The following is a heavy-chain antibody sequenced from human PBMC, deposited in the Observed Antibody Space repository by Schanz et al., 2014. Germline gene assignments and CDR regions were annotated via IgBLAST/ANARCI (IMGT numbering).Heavy chain of an antibody. V-gene: IGHV1-69*02. CDR3: TRLRRADPNGFDV. CDR1: GDTFSKYN. D-gene: IGHD6-19*01. J-gene: IGHJ6*02. CDR2: IMPLRGIG. Sequence: QVQLVQSGPEVKKPGSSVKVSCQAFGDTFSKYNIMWVRQVPGQGLEWLGRIMPLRGIGNNAWKFQDRLTITADKSMNIACMELSSLGTEDTAVYYCTRLRRADPNGFDVWGQGTTVTVS.